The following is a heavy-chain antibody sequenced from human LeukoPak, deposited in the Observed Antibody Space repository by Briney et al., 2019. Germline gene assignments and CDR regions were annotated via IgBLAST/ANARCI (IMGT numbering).Heavy chain of an antibody. V-gene: IGHV3-7*01. CDR1: GFTFSGFW. CDR2: IKQDGSEK. J-gene: IGHJ4*02. CDR3: ARAGSFWHYVY. D-gene: IGHD1-7*01. Sequence: GGSLRLSCAASGFTFSGFWMSWVRQTPGKGLEWVVNIKQDGSEKYYVDSVKGRFTISRDNAKNSLSLQMNGLRVEDTAVYYCARAGSFWHYVYWGQGTLVTVSS.